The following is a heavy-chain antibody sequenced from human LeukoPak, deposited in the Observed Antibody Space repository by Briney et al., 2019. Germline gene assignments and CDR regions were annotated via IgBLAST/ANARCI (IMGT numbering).Heavy chain of an antibody. Sequence: SETLSLTCTGSGGSISSYYWSWIRQPAGKGLEWIGRIYTSGSTNYNPSLKSRVTMSVDTSKNQFSLKLSSVTAADTAVYCCASARTTAFMDVWGKGTTVTVSS. CDR2: IYTSGST. CDR1: GGSISSYY. J-gene: IGHJ6*04. D-gene: IGHD2-2*01. V-gene: IGHV4-4*07. CDR3: ASARTTAFMDV.